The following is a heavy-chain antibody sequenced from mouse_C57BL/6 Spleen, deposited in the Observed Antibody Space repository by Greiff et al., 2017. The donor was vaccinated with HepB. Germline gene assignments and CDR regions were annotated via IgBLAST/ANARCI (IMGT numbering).Heavy chain of an antibody. J-gene: IGHJ2*01. D-gene: IGHD3-3*01. V-gene: IGHV5-17*01. Sequence: EVQLVESGGGLVKPGGSLKLSCAASGFTFSDYGMHWVRQAPEKGLEWVAYISSGSSTIYYADTVKGCFTISRDKAKNTLFLQMTSLRSEDTAMYYCAREGRGYFDYWGQGTTLTVSS. CDR2: ISSGSSTI. CDR1: GFTFSDYG. CDR3: AREGRGYFDY.